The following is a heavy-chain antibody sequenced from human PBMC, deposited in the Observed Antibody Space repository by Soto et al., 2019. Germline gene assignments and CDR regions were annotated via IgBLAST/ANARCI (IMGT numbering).Heavy chain of an antibody. Sequence: PGGSLRLSCAASGFTFSSYGMHWVRQAPGKGLERVAVIWYDGSNKYYADSVKGRFTISRDNSKNTLYLQMNSLRAEDTAVYYCARDIRPLSIAVDAFDIWGQGTMVTVSS. J-gene: IGHJ3*02. V-gene: IGHV3-33*01. CDR2: IWYDGSNK. CDR1: GFTFSSYG. CDR3: ARDIRPLSIAVDAFDI. D-gene: IGHD6-19*01.